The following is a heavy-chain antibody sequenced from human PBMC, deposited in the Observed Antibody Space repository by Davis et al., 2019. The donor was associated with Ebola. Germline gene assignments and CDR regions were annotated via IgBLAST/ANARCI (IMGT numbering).Heavy chain of an antibody. CDR2: ISGSGGST. CDR1: GFTFSGSA. Sequence: GESLKISCAASGFTFSGSAMHWVRQAPGKGLEWVSAISGSGGSTYYADSVKGRFTISRDSAKNSLYLQMNSLRAEDTAVYYCARVRHYGMGVWGQGTTVTVSS. CDR3: ARVRHYGMGV. J-gene: IGHJ6*02. V-gene: IGHV3-21*01.